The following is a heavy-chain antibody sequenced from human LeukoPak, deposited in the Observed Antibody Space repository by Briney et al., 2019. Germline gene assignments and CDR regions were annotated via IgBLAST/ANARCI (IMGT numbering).Heavy chain of an antibody. D-gene: IGHD2-15*01. J-gene: IGHJ4*02. CDR2: IYYSGST. CDR1: SGSVSSGSYY. V-gene: IGHV4-61*01. Sequence: SETLSLTCTVSSGSVSSGSYYWSWMRQSPGKGLEWIGNIYYSGSTNYNPSLKSRVTISVDMPKNQFSLKLSSVTAADTAVYYCATLRSGSCWNWGQGTLVSVSS. CDR3: ATLRSGSCWN.